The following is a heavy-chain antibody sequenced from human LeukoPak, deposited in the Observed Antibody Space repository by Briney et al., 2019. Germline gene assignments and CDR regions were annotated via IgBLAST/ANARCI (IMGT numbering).Heavy chain of an antibody. CDR2: IYYSGST. CDR1: GGSISSGGYS. CDR3: VRRVGVVPEFDY. D-gene: IGHD2-2*01. Sequence: PSETLSLTCTVSGGSISSGGYSWSWIRQPPGKGLEWIGYIYYSGSTYYNTSLKSRVTISVDTSKKQVSLKLRSVTAADTAVYYCVRRVGVVPEFDYWGQGTLVTVSS. J-gene: IGHJ4*02. V-gene: IGHV4-30-2*03.